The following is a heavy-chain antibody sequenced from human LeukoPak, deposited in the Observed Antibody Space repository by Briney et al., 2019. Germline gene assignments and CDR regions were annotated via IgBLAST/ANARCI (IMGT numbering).Heavy chain of an antibody. D-gene: IGHD2-2*01. J-gene: IGHJ1*01. CDR1: GFTFSSYW. V-gene: IGHV3-7*01. CDR2: IKQDGSEK. Sequence: GGSLRLSCAASGFTFSSYWMSWVRQAPEKGLEWVANIKQDGSEKYYVDSVKGRFTISRDNAKNSLYLQMNSLRAEDTAVYYCARVDIVVVPTAFQHWGQGALVTVSS. CDR3: ARVDIVVVPTAFQH.